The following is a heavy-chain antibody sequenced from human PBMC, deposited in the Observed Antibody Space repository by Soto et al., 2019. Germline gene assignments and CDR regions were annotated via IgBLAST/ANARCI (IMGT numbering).Heavy chain of an antibody. J-gene: IGHJ4*02. CDR1: GYTFSNYG. CDR2: ISLYSDGT. V-gene: IGHV1-2*02. CDR3: ARGVGVSDPSNPYYFNY. Sequence: ASVKFSCTTSGYTFSNYGITWVRQAPGQPLEWLGWISLYSDGTNSAQRFQDRVTMTRDTSISTANMEVSRLRSDDTAVYYCARGVGVSDPSNPYYFNYWGQGTLVTVSS.